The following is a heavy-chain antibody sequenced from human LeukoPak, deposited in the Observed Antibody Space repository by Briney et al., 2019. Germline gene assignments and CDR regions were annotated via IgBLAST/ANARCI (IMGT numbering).Heavy chain of an antibody. J-gene: IGHJ6*03. V-gene: IGHV4-4*09. CDR2: IYTSGST. Sequence: PSETLSLTCTVSGGSIRSYYWSWIRQPPGKGLEWIGYIYTSGSTNYNPSLKSRVTISVDTSKNQFSLKLSSVTAADTAVYYCARLGRDVEYYYYYMDVWGKGTTVTVSS. CDR3: ARLGRDVEYYYYYMDV. CDR1: GGSIRSYY. D-gene: IGHD5-24*01.